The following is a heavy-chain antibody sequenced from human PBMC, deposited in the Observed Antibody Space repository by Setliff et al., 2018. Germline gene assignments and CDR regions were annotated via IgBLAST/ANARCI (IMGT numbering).Heavy chain of an antibody. V-gene: IGHV1-2*06. J-gene: IGHJ5*02. D-gene: IGHD3-3*01. CDR3: ARGDFWSGYSDNLNWFDP. CDR1: GYTFTSYD. CDR2: INPNSGAT. Sequence: ASVKVSCKASGYTFTSYDINWVRQAPGQGLEWMGRINPNSGATNFAQKFQGRVTMTRDTSISTAYMDLSRLRSDDTAVYYCARGDFWSGYSDNLNWFDPWGQGTLVTVSS.